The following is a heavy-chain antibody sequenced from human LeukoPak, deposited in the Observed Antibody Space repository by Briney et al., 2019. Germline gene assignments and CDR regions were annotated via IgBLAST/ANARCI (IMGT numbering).Heavy chain of an antibody. CDR3: ARDWSLGYSIDY. J-gene: IGHJ4*02. CDR1: GFTFSSYA. CDR2: TSSNGGST. D-gene: IGHD5-18*01. Sequence: GGSLRLSCSASGFTFSSYAMHWVRQAPGKGLEYISATSSNGGSTYYAGSVKGRFTISRDNSKNTLYLQMNSLRAEDTAVYYCARDWSLGYSIDYWGQGTLVTVSS. V-gene: IGHV3-64*04.